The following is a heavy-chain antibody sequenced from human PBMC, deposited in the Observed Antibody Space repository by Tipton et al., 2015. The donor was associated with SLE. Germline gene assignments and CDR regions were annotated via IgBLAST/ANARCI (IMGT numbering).Heavy chain of an antibody. V-gene: IGHV4-34*01. J-gene: IGHJ6*02. CDR3: ARRPHYYYYGMDV. Sequence: TLSLTCAVNGVSFSAYNRTWVRQTPDKGLTWIAEINDRGISNFNPSLKSRVTVSIDTSKKQFSLNLASVTAADTAVYYCARRPHYYYYGMDVWGQGTTVTVSS. CDR2: INDRGIS. CDR1: GVSFSAYN.